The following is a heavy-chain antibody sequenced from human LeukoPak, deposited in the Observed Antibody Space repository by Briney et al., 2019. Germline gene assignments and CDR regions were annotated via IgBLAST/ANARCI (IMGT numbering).Heavy chain of an antibody. D-gene: IGHD1-26*01. CDR1: GGSINSHY. V-gene: IGHV4-59*08. J-gene: IGHJ3*02. Sequence: SEALSLTCIVSGGSINSHYWSWIRQPPGKGLEWIGDIHYTGTTKYNPSVKSRVTISIDTSKNQFSLELSSVTATDTAVYFCATNRVGTYDRPFDIWGQGTMVTVSS. CDR3: ATNRVGTYDRPFDI. CDR2: IHYTGTT.